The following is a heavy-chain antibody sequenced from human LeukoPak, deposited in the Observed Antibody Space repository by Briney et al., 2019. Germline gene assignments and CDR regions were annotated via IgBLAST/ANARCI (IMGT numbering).Heavy chain of an antibody. V-gene: IGHV4-39*01. J-gene: IGHJ4*02. D-gene: IGHD3-22*01. Sequence: SETLSLTCTVSGDSLSGSSCYWGWIRQPPGKGLEWIGSMYYSGSTYSNPSLKSRVTISADTSKNQFSLKLKSVTAADTAVYYCARQCYDSTGYYYFDYWGQGTLVTVSS. CDR3: ARQCYDSTGYYYFDY. CDR2: MYYSGST. CDR1: GDSLSGSSCY.